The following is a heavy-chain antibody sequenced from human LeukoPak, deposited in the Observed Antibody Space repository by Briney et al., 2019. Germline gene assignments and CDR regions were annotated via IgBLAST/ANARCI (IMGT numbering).Heavy chain of an antibody. CDR3: AKSGGYALIDY. D-gene: IGHD1-26*01. Sequence: PSETLSLTCTVSGASISGSGYYWGWIRQPPGKGLEWIGSIYSSWSTYYNASLQSRVTISIETSKNQISLRLNSVTAADTAMYYCAKSGGYALIDYWGQGTLVTVSS. CDR1: GASISGSGYY. J-gene: IGHJ4*02. V-gene: IGHV4-39*01. CDR2: IYSSWST.